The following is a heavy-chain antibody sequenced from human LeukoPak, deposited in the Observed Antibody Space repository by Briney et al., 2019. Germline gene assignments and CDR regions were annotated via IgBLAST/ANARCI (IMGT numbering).Heavy chain of an antibody. CDR2: INAGNGNT. CDR1: GYTFASYA. V-gene: IGHV1-3*01. Sequence: GASVKVSCKASGYTFASYAMHWVRQAPGQRLEWMGWINAGNGNTKYSQKFQGRVTITRDTSASTAYMELSSLRSEDTAVYYCARDYGGNFASDIWGQGTMVTVSS. J-gene: IGHJ3*02. CDR3: ARDYGGNFASDI. D-gene: IGHD4-23*01.